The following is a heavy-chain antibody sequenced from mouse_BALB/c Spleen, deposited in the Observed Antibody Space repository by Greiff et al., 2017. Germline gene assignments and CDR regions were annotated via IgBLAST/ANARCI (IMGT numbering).Heavy chain of an antibody. D-gene: IGHD1-2*01. CDR3: ARGITPATSYYFDY. CDR1: GYAFSSSW. CDR2: IYPGDGDT. J-gene: IGHJ2*01. Sequence: VQLQQSGPELVKPGASVKISCKASGYAFSSSWMNWVKQRPGQGLEWIGRIYPGDGDTNYNGKFKGKATLTADKSSSTAYMQLSSLTSVDSAVYFCARGITPATSYYFDYWGQGTTLTVSS. V-gene: IGHV1-82*01.